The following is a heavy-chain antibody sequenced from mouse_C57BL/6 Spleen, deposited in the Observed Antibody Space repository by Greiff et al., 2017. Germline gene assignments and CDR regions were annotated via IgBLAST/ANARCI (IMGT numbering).Heavy chain of an antibody. CDR1: GYAFTNYL. J-gene: IGHJ4*01. Sequence: QVQLQQSGAELVRPGTSVKVSCKASGYAFTNYLIEWVKQRPGQGLEWIGVINPGSGGTNYNEKFKGKATLTADKSSSTAYMQLSSLTSEDSAVYFCARSEDDYDYAMGYWGQGTSVTVSS. CDR3: ARSEDDYDYAMGY. CDR2: INPGSGGT. D-gene: IGHD2-4*01. V-gene: IGHV1-54*01.